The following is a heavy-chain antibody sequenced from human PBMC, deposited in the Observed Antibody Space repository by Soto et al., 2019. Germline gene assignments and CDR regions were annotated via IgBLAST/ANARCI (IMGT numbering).Heavy chain of an antibody. D-gene: IGHD6-13*01. V-gene: IGHV4-4*07. J-gene: IGHJ5*02. CDR2: IYISGSS. CDR3: ARSSHKESWFDP. Sequence: QVQLQESGPGLVKPSETLSLSCTVSNGSISNFYWNWIRHPPGKRLEWIGRIYISGSSSYNPSLRSRVTMSVDASKNQCSLKLNSVTAADTAVYYCARSSHKESWFDPWGQGTLVTVSS. CDR1: NGSISNFY.